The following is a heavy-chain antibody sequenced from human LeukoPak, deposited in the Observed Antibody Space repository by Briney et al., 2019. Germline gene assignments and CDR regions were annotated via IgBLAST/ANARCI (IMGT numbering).Heavy chain of an antibody. V-gene: IGHV4-61*08. Sequence: PSETLSLTCTVSGGSISIFDYYWSWIRQPPGKGLEWIGYIYYTGSTNYNPSLKSRVTISVDTSKNQFSLKLSSVTAADTAVYYCARDHYDSSGYYLDYWGQGTLVTVSS. CDR3: ARDHYDSSGYYLDY. J-gene: IGHJ4*02. D-gene: IGHD3-22*01. CDR2: IYYTGST. CDR1: GGSISIFDYY.